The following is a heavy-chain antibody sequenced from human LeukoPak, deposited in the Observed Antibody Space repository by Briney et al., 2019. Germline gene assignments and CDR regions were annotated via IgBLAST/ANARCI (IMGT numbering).Heavy chain of an antibody. CDR1: GYTFTSYY. J-gene: IGHJ6*03. CDR2: MNPNSGNT. CDR3: ARSLKTYYDFDMDV. Sequence: ASVKVSCKASGYTFTSYYMHWVRQAPGQGLEWMGWMNPNSGNTGYAQKFQGRVTITRNTSISTAYMELSSLRSEDTAVYYCARSLKTYYDFDMDVWGKGTTVTVSS. D-gene: IGHD3-3*01. V-gene: IGHV1-8*03.